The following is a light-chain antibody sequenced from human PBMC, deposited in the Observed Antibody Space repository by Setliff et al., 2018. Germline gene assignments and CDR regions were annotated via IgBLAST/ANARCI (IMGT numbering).Light chain of an antibody. J-gene: IGLJ1*01. Sequence: QSALTQPPSASGSPGQSVTISCTGTSSDVGGYNYVSRYQQHPGKAPKLMIYEVSKRPSGVPDRFSGPKSGNTASLTVSGLQAEDEADYYCSSYAGSNNPYVFGTGTKVTVL. CDR3: SSYAGSNNPYV. CDR2: EVS. V-gene: IGLV2-8*01. CDR1: SSDVGGYNY.